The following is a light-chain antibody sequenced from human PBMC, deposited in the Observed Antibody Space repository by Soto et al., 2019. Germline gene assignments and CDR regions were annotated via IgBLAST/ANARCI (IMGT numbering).Light chain of an antibody. CDR2: GAS. CDR1: QSVSSN. Sequence: EIVMTQSPATLSVSPGEGATVSCRASQSVSSNLAWYQQKPGQAPRLLIYGASTRASGIPARFSGSGSGTEFPLTISSLQSEDFAVDYCQQYDKWPPSNTFGQGTKLESK. CDR3: QQYDKWPPSNT. V-gene: IGKV3-15*01. J-gene: IGKJ2*01.